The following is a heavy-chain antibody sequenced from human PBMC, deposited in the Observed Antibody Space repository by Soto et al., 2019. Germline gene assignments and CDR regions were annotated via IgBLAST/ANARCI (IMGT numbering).Heavy chain of an antibody. CDR3: AKISIAAAGRYNWFDP. Sequence: GGSLRLSFAASGLTFSGYGMSWVRQAPGKGLEWVSAISGSGGSTYYADSVKGRFTISRDNSKNTLYLQMNSLRAEDTAVYYCAKISIAAAGRYNWFDPWGQGTLVTVSS. V-gene: IGHV3-23*01. CDR1: GLTFSGYG. J-gene: IGHJ5*02. CDR2: ISGSGGST. D-gene: IGHD6-13*01.